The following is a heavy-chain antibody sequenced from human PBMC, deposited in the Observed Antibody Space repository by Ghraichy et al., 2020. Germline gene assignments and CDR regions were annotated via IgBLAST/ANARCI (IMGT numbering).Heavy chain of an antibody. CDR1: GGSISSSSYY. CDR3: ARHKSAHPYSSSWSPTHYWYFDL. V-gene: IGHV4-39*01. Sequence: SQTISLTCTVSGGSISSSSYYWGWIRQPPGKGLEWIGSIYYSGSTYYNPSLKSRVTISVDTSKNHFSLKLSSVTAADTAVYYCARHKSAHPYSSSWSPTHYWYFDLWGRGTLVTVSS. J-gene: IGHJ2*01. D-gene: IGHD6-13*01. CDR2: IYYSGST.